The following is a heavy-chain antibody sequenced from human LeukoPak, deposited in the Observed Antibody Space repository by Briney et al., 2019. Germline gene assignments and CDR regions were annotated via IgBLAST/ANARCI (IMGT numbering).Heavy chain of an antibody. CDR2: IFYRGDP. J-gene: IGHJ4*02. Sequence: PSETLSLTCAVSGGSTSSHTYYWSWIRQPPGKGLEWIGNIFYRGDPFYNPSLKSRVTISVDTSKNQFSLKLSSVTAADTAVYYCAGEMARGPADYWGQGTLVTVSS. CDR1: GGSTSSHTYY. D-gene: IGHD5-24*01. V-gene: IGHV4-39*07. CDR3: AGEMARGPADY.